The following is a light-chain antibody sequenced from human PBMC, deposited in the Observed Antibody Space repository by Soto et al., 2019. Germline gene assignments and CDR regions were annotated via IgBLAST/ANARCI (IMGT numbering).Light chain of an antibody. J-gene: IGKJ3*01. CDR2: GAS. V-gene: IGKV3-20*01. CDR1: QSVSSSY. CDR3: QQYGSSSFT. Sequence: EIVLTQSPGTLSLSPGERATLSCRASQSVSSSYLAGYQQKPGQAPRLLIYGASSRATGIPDRFSGSGSGTDFTLTISRLEPEDFAVYYCQQYGSSSFTFGPGTNVDIK.